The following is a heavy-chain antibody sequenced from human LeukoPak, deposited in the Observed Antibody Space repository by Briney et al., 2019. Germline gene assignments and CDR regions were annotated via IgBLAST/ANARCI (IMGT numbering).Heavy chain of an antibody. D-gene: IGHD2-15*01. CDR3: GRDALVGYFSYYYMDV. CDR1: GGSISSHY. CDR2: ISNSGST. J-gene: IGHJ6*03. Sequence: MPSETLSLTCTVSGGSISSHYWTWIRRSPVKGLEWIGDISNSGSTSYNPSLKSRVTISIDTSKNQFSLKLSSVTAADTAVYYCGRDALVGYFSYYYMDVWGKGTTVTVSS. V-gene: IGHV4-59*11.